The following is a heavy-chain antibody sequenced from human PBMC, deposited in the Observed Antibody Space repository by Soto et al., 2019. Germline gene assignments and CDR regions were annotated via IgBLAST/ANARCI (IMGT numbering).Heavy chain of an antibody. J-gene: IGHJ6*02. CDR1: GFTFSSYG. Sequence: QVQLVASGGGVVQPGRSLRLSCAASGFTFSSYGMHWVRQAPGKGLEWVAVIWYDGSNKYYADSVKGRFTISRDNSKNTLYLQMNSLRAEDTAVYYCAREWGLRRKVYYYYGMDVWGQGTTVTVSS. D-gene: IGHD2-21*02. V-gene: IGHV3-33*01. CDR2: IWYDGSNK. CDR3: AREWGLRRKVYYYYGMDV.